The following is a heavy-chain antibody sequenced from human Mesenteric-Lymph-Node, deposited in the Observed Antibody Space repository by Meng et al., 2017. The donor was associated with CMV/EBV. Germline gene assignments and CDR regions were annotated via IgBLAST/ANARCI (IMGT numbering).Heavy chain of an antibody. CDR1: GYTLSTNG. J-gene: IGHJ3*02. CDR2: INTYSGNT. CDR3: ARHRVGTWAFDI. V-gene: IGHV1-18*01. D-gene: IGHD3-10*01. Sequence: CTASGYTLSTNGISWVRQAPGQGLEWMGWINTYSGNTNYIQRLQGRVTMTTDTSTNTAYMELRSLRSDDTAVYYCARHRVGTWAFDIWGQGTLVTVSS.